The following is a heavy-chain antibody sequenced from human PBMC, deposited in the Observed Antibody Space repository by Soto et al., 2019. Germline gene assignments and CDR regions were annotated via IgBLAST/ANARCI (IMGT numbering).Heavy chain of an antibody. V-gene: IGHV3-21*06. CDR1: GFTFTRYS. Sequence: EVQLVASGGGLVKPGGSLRLSCAASGFTFTRYSMNWVRQAPGKALEWVSSISSTTNYIYYGDSMTGRFTISRDNAKNSLYLEMNSLRAEDTAVYYCARESEDLTSNFDYWGQGTLVTVSS. J-gene: IGHJ4*02. CDR3: ARESEDLTSNFDY. CDR2: ISSTTNYI.